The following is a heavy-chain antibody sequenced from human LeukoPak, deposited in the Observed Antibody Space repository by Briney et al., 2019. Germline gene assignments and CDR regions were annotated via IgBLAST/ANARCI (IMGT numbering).Heavy chain of an antibody. J-gene: IGHJ4*02. Sequence: ASVKVSCKASGYTFTSYGISWVRQAPGQGLEWMGWISAYNGNTNYAQKLQGRVTMTTDTSTSTAYMELRSLRSDDTAVYYCARLNHYYDSSGYYSLDYWGQGTLVTVSS. D-gene: IGHD3-22*01. CDR3: ARLNHYYDSSGYYSLDY. V-gene: IGHV1-18*01. CDR1: GYTFTSYG. CDR2: ISAYNGNT.